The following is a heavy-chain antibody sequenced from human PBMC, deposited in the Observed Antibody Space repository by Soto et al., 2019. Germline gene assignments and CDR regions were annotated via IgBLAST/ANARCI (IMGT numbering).Heavy chain of an antibody. CDR3: ARVISSRDEYFDY. D-gene: IGHD2-2*01. CDR1: GGSITSDDYY. J-gene: IGHJ4*02. V-gene: IGHV4-30-4*01. Sequence: SETLSLTCTVSGGSITSDDYYWSWIRQPPGKGLEWIGEISHTGTTNYNPSLKSRVTMSVDKPKNQFSLNLTSVTAADTAVYYCARVISSRDEYFDYWGQGTVVTVSS. CDR2: ISHTGTT.